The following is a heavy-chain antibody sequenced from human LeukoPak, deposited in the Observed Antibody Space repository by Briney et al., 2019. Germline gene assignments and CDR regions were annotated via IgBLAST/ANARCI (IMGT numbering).Heavy chain of an antibody. V-gene: IGHV3-48*04. D-gene: IGHD1-1*01. Sequence: GGSLRLSCAASGFTFSSYSMNWVRPAPGKGLEWVSYISSSSSTIYYADSVKGRFTISRDNAKNSLYLQMNSLRAEDTAVYYCARRTNTDVDYWGQGTLVTVSS. CDR1: GFTFSSYS. J-gene: IGHJ4*02. CDR2: ISSSSSTI. CDR3: ARRTNTDVDY.